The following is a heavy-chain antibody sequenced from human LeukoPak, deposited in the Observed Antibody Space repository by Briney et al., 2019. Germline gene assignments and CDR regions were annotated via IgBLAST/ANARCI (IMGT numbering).Heavy chain of an antibody. CDR2: INPNSGGT. D-gene: IGHD1-1*01. J-gene: IGHJ6*03. Sequence: ASVKVSCKASGYTFTGYYMHWVRQAPGQGLEWMGWINPNSGGTNYAQKFQGRVTMTRDTSISTAYMELSSLRSEDMAVYYCARGGTDYYYYYMDVWGKGTTVTVSS. CDR1: GYTFTGYY. CDR3: ARGGTDYYYYYMDV. V-gene: IGHV1-2*02.